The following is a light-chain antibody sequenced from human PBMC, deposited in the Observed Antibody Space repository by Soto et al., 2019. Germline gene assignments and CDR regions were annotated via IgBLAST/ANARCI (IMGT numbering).Light chain of an antibody. CDR1: QSISIW. Sequence: DIQMTQSPSTLSASVGDRVTITCRASQSISIWLAWYQQKPGKAPNILIYDASTLVSGVPSRFSGSRSGTEFTLTISSLHPDDFATYYCQQYNNYFSWTFGQGTKVDIK. CDR3: QQYNNYFSWT. CDR2: DAS. V-gene: IGKV1-5*01. J-gene: IGKJ1*01.